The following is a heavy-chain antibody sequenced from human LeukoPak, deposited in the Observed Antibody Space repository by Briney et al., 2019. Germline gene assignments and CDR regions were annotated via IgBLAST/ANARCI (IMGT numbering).Heavy chain of an antibody. D-gene: IGHD3-22*01. CDR2: TYSSGNT. Sequence: PSETLSLTCTVSGGSISSNYWSWIRQPAGKGLEYIGRTYSSGNTNYNPSLKSRVTMSVDTSKNQFSLLLHSVTAAGTAVYYCARVWLSSGSYWYFDFWGRGTLVIVSS. CDR3: ARVWLSSGSYWYFDF. CDR1: GGSISSNY. J-gene: IGHJ2*01. V-gene: IGHV4-4*07.